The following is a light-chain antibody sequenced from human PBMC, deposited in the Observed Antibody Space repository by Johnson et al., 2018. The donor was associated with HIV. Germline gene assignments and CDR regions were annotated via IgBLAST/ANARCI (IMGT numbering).Light chain of an antibody. CDR3: GTWDNSLSAGV. J-gene: IGLJ1*01. Sequence: QSVLTQPPSVSAAPGQKVTVSCSGSSSNIGNNFVSWYQQVPGTAPKLLIYDTDKRPSGIPDRFSGSKSGTSATLGISGLQTGDEADYYCGTWDNSLSAGVFGCGTKVTVL. CDR2: DTD. CDR1: SSNIGNNF. V-gene: IGLV1-51*01.